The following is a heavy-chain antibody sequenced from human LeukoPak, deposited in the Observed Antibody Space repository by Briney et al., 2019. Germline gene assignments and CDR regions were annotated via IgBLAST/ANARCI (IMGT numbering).Heavy chain of an antibody. J-gene: IGHJ4*02. Sequence: PSETLSLTCTVSGGSISSSSYYWGWIRQPPGKGLEWIGSIYYSGSTYYNPSLKSRVTISVDTSKNQFPLKLSSVTAADTAVYYCARRGAEWELPYFDYWGQGTLVTVSS. D-gene: IGHD1-26*01. CDR2: IYYSGST. V-gene: IGHV4-39*01. CDR3: ARRGAEWELPYFDY. CDR1: GGSISSSSYY.